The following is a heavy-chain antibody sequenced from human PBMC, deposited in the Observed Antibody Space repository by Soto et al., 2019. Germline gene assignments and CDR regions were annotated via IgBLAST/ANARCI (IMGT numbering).Heavy chain of an antibody. J-gene: IGHJ4*02. CDR3: ARLEGLATISYYFDF. CDR2: IYYRGNA. D-gene: IGHD3-9*01. V-gene: IGHV4-39*01. Sequence: SETLSLTCSVSDDSINSDKYYWGWIRQPPGKGLEWIGSIYYRGNAYYNKSLQTRVTISLDKSKSQYSLKLNSVTAADSSVFFCARLEGLATISYYFDFWGPGALVTVSS. CDR1: DDSINSDKYY.